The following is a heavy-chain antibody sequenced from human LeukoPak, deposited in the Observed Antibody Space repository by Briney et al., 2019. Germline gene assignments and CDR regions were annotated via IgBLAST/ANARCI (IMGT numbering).Heavy chain of an antibody. Sequence: GASLKISCKGSGCPFSNYWIGWVRQMPGKGLEWVAIIYPGDSGTRYSPSFQGQVTISADKSISTAYLQWSSLKASDTAMYYCVRREYCSSANCYPVDYWGQGTLVTVSS. J-gene: IGHJ4*02. CDR3: VRREYCSSANCYPVDY. CDR2: IYPGDSGT. D-gene: IGHD2-2*01. V-gene: IGHV5-51*01. CDR1: GCPFSNYW.